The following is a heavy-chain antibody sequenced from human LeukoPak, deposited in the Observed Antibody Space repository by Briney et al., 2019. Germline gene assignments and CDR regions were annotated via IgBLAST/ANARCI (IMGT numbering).Heavy chain of an antibody. J-gene: IGHJ1*01. CDR3: ARVGGNCGGDCYPQH. D-gene: IGHD2-21*02. CDR2: IYYSGST. CDR1: GGSISSYY. Sequence: SETLSLTCTVSGGSISSYYWSWIRQPPGKGLEWIGYIYYSGSTNYNPSLKSRVTISVDTSKNQFSLKLSSVTAADTAVYYCARVGGNCGGDCYPQHWGQGTLVTVSS. V-gene: IGHV4-59*08.